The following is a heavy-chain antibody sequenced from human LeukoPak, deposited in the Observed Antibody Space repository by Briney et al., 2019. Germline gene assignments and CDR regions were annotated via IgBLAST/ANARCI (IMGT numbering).Heavy chain of an antibody. D-gene: IGHD3-16*02. V-gene: IGHV5-51*01. CDR3: ARSRAEKVPVWGSYRHHDAFDI. CDR2: IYPGDSDT. J-gene: IGHJ3*02. CDR1: GYSSPNYW. Sequence: GESLKISCKGSGYSSPNYWIGWVRQMPGKALEWMGIIYPGDSDTTYKPSFQGQVTISADKSISTAYLQWSSLKASDTAMYYCARSRAEKVPVWGSYRHHDAFDIWGQGTRVTVSP.